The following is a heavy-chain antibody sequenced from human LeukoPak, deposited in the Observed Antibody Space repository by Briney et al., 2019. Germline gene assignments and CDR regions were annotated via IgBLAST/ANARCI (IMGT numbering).Heavy chain of an antibody. Sequence: PGGSLRLSCAASGFTFSSYGMHWVRQAPGKGLEWVAVIWYDGSNKYYADSVKGRFTISRDNSKNTLYLQMNSLRAEDTAVYYCARELDGSGYYMRPQSSVYYYGMDVWGQGTTVTVSS. V-gene: IGHV3-33*01. CDR1: GFTFSSYG. CDR2: IWYDGSNK. J-gene: IGHJ6*02. CDR3: ARELDGSGYYMRPQSSVYYYGMDV. D-gene: IGHD3-22*01.